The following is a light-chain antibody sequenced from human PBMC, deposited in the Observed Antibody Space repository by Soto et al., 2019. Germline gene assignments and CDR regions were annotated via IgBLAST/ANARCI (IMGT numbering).Light chain of an antibody. CDR3: AAWDDILNGQV. J-gene: IGLJ3*02. CDR2: SNN. CDR1: SSNIGSNT. Sequence: QSVLTQPPSASGTPGQRVTISCSGSSSNIGSNTVNWYQQLPGTAPKLLIYSNNQRPSGVPDRFSGSKSGTSASLAISGLQSEDEDAYYCAAWDDILNGQVFGGGTQLTVL. V-gene: IGLV1-44*01.